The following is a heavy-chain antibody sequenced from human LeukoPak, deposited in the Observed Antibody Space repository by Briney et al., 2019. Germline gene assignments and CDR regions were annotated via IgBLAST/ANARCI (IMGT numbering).Heavy chain of an antibody. CDR3: ARDSDGSGSPDY. V-gene: IGHV4-39*07. Sequence: RPSGTLSLTCTVSGGSISSSIYYWGWIRQPPGKGLECIGTIYYSGSTYYNPSLKSRLTISVDTSKNQFSLKLSSVTAADTAVYYCARDSDGSGSPDYWGQGTLVTVSS. CDR2: IYYSGST. D-gene: IGHD3-10*01. CDR1: GGSISSSIYY. J-gene: IGHJ4*02.